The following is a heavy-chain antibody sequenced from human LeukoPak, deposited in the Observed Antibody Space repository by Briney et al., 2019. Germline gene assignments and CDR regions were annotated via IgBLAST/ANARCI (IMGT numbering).Heavy chain of an antibody. CDR1: GGSISSGDYY. D-gene: IGHD3-3*01. CDR2: IYYSGST. CDR3: ARDRITIETRAFDI. V-gene: IGHV4-30-4*08. J-gene: IGHJ3*02. Sequence: SETLSLTCTVSGGSISSGDYYWSWIRQPPGKGLEWIGYIYYSGSTYYNPSLKGRVTISVDTSNNQFSLKLSSVTAADTAVYYCARDRITIETRAFDIWGQGTMVTVSS.